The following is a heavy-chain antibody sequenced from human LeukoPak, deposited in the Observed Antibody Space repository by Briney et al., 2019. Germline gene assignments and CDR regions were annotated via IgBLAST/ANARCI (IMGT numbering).Heavy chain of an antibody. CDR2: INHSGST. J-gene: IGHJ3*02. D-gene: IGHD5-12*01. CDR3: ARGKSGYDAFDI. Sequence: SETLSLTCAVSGGSISSSNWWSWVRQPPGKGLQWIGEINHSGSTNYNPSLKSRVTISVDTSKNQFSLNLSSVTAADTAVYYCARGKSGYDAFDIWGQGTMVSVSS. V-gene: IGHV4-4*02. CDR1: GGSISSSNW.